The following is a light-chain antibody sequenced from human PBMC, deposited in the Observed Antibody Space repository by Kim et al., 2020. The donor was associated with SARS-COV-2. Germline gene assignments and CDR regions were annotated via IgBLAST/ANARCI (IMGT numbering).Light chain of an antibody. CDR2: AAS. Sequence: DIQMTQSPSSLSASVGDRVTINCRASQGISHYLAWYQQKPGKVPKLLIYAASALQAGVPSRFSGSGSGTDFTLTISSLQPEDVATYYCQKYDGAPWTFGHGTKVDSK. CDR1: QGISHY. J-gene: IGKJ1*01. V-gene: IGKV1-27*01. CDR3: QKYDGAPWT.